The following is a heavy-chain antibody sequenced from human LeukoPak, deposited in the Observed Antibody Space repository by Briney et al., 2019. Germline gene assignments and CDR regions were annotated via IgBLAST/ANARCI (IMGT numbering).Heavy chain of an antibody. Sequence: GASVKVSCKVSGSSLIEVAMHWVRQATGQGLEWMGWMNPNSGNTGYAQKFQGRVTITRNTSISTAYMELSSLRSEDTAVYYCARGRPYDFWSGYVPLDYYYYYMDVWGKGTTVTVSS. CDR3: ARGRPYDFWSGYVPLDYYYYYMDV. D-gene: IGHD3-3*01. CDR2: MNPNSGNT. CDR1: GSSLIEVA. V-gene: IGHV1-8*03. J-gene: IGHJ6*03.